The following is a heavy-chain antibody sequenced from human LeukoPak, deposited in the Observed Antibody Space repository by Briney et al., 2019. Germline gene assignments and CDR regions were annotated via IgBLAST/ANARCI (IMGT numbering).Heavy chain of an antibody. CDR2: VRFYYTGST. Sequence: SETLSLTCAVSGGSITSNNFYWGWIRQPPGRGLGWIGTVRFYYTGSTYYNPSLRSRVTISVDRSKNPFSLNLSSVTAADTAVYYCARVVWHLEELSLYEFDYWGQGTLVTVSS. D-gene: IGHD3-16*02. CDR1: GGSITSNNFY. J-gene: IGHJ4*02. V-gene: IGHV4-39*07. CDR3: ARVVWHLEELSLYEFDY.